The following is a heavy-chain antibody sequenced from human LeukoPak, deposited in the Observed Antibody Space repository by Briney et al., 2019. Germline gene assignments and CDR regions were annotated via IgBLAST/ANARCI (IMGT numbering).Heavy chain of an antibody. J-gene: IGHJ4*02. V-gene: IGHV3-30*04. CDR1: GFTFSSYA. CDR2: ISYDGNNK. CDR3: ARGAARMVEIATIIPFEY. Sequence: GGSLRLSCAASGFTFSSYAMHWVRQAPGKGLEWVAVISYDGNNKYYADSVKGRFTISRDNSKNTLYLQMNSLRAEDTAVYYFARGAARMVEIATIIPFEYWGQGTLVTVPS. D-gene: IGHD5-24*01.